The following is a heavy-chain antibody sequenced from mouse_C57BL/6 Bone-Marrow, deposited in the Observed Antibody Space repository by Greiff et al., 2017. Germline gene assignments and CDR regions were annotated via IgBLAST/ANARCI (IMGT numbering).Heavy chain of an antibody. CDR3: AEGFAY. CDR1: GYTFTSYW. CDR2: IDPSDSYT. J-gene: IGHJ3*01. V-gene: IGHV1-59*01. Sequence: QVQLQQPGAGLVRPGTSVKLSCKASGYTFTSYWMHWVKQRPGQGLEWIGVIDPSDSYTNYNQKFKGKATLTVDTSSSTAYMQLSSLTSEDSAVYYCAEGFAYWGQGTLVTVSA.